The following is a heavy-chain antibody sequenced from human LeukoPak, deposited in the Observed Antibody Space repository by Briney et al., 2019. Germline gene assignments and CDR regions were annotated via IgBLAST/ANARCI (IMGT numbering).Heavy chain of an antibody. CDR3: ATTFGFSGFGGFDS. CDR2: IYYSGST. CDR1: GGSIRSVTYY. J-gene: IGHJ4*02. Sequence: SQTLSLTCSVYGGSIRSVTYYWRWIRQPPGKGLEWIGYIYYSGSTYYSLSLRSRASISIDTSKNKFSLALNSVTAAATAVYYCATTFGFSGFGGFDSWGQGTLVTVSS. D-gene: IGHD5-12*01. V-gene: IGHV4-31*03.